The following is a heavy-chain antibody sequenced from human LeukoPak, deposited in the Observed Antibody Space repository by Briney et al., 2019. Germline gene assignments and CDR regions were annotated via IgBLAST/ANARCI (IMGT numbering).Heavy chain of an antibody. J-gene: IGHJ5*02. CDR2: ISSSSSYI. D-gene: IGHD6-6*01. V-gene: IGHV3-21*01. Sequence: GGSLRLSCAASGFTFSSYGMNWVRQAPGKGLEWVSSISSSSSYIYYADSVKGRFTISRDNAKNSLYLQMNSLRAEDTAVYYCARVSGIAARQGKDWFDPWGQGTLVTVSS. CDR1: GFTFSSYG. CDR3: ARVSGIAARQGKDWFDP.